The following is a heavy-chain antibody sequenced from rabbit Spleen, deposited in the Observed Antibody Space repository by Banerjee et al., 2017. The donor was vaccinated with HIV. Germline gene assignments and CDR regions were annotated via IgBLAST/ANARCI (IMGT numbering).Heavy chain of an antibody. CDR2: IYTGSSGFT. V-gene: IGHV1S40*01. CDR3: ARDTSSSFSSYGMDL. J-gene: IGHJ6*01. D-gene: IGHD1-1*01. CDR1: GVSFSSSSY. Sequence: QSLEESGGDLVKPGASLTLTCTASGVSFSSSSYMCWVRQAPGKGLEWIACIYTGSSGFTYFATWAQGRFTCSKTSSTTVTLQMTRLTAADTATYFCARDTSSSFSSYGMDLWGPGTLVTVS.